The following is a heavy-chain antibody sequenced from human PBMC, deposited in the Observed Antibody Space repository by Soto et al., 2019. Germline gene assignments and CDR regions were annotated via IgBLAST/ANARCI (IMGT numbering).Heavy chain of an antibody. CDR2: IYSGGST. V-gene: IGHV3-66*04. Sequence: EVQLVESGGGLVQPGGSLRLSCAASGFTVSSNYMSWVRQAPGKGLEWVSVIYSGGSTYYADSVKGRFTISRDNSKNMLYLQMNSLRAEDTAVYYCARHARVAGTSYPDYWGQGTLVTVSS. CDR3: ARHARVAGTSYPDY. D-gene: IGHD6-19*01. J-gene: IGHJ4*02. CDR1: GFTVSSNY.